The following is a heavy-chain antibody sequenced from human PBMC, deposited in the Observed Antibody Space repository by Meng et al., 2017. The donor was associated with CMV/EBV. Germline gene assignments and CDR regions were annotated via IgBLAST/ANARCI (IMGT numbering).Heavy chain of an antibody. J-gene: IGHJ4*02. CDR2: MNPNSGNT. CDR1: GYTFTSYD. D-gene: IGHD3-10*01. CDR3: ARGLTMVRGVMPGH. V-gene: IGHV1-8*03. Sequence: ASVKVSCKASGYTFTSYDINWVRQATGQGLEWMGWMNPNSGNTGYAQKFQGRVTITRNTSISTAYMELSSLSSVTAADTAVYYCARGLTMVRGVMPGHWGQGTLVTVSS.